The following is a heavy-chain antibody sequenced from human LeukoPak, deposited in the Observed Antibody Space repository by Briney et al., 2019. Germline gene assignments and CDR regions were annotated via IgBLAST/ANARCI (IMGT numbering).Heavy chain of an antibody. CDR2: ISHDGNNK. J-gene: IGHJ4*02. Sequence: GRSLRLSCAASGFTFSTYGMHWVRQAPGKGLEWVAVISHDGNNKYYADSVKGRFTISRDNSKNTLYLQMNSLRAEDTAVYYCARDWGNWGYGWYFDHWGQGTPVTVSS. CDR3: ARDWGNWGYGWYFDH. D-gene: IGHD7-27*01. CDR1: GFTFSTYG. V-gene: IGHV3-30*03.